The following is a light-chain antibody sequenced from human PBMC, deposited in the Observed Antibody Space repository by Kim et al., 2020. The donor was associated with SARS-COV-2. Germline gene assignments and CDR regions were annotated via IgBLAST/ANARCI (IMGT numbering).Light chain of an antibody. Sequence: SVKLTCTLSSGHNTYAIAWHQQQPEKGPRYLMKLSADGSHTKGDGIPDRFSGSSSGAERYLTISSLQSEDEADYYCQTWDSGTVVFGGGTQLTVL. CDR1: SGHNTYA. V-gene: IGLV4-69*01. J-gene: IGLJ2*01. CDR2: LSADGSH. CDR3: QTWDSGTVV.